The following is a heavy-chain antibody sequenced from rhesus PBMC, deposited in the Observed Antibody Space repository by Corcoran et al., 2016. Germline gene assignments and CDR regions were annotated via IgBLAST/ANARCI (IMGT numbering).Heavy chain of an antibody. J-gene: IGHJ5-1*01. CDR2: IYGRSCSA. CDR3: ARGGCSGIYCYVRFDV. Sequence: QLQLQESGPGLVKPSETLSVTCAVSGGSISSSYWSWIRQAPGKGLEGYGYIYGRSCSANHNPAHKSGVTLSVEPSKNQFSLKLSSVTAADTAVYYCARGGCSGIYCYVRFDVWGPGVLVTVSS. D-gene: IGHD2-27*01. CDR1: GGSISSSY. V-gene: IGHV4-169*01.